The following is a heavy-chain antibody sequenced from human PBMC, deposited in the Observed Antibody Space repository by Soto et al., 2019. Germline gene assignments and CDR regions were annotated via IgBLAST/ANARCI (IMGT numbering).Heavy chain of an antibody. Sequence: PGGSLRLSCAASWFTVSSNYMSWVRQAPGKGLEWVSVIYSGGSTYYADSVKGRFTISRDNSKNTLYLQMNSLRTEDTAVYYCARDRGECSSTSCYMYFDYWGQGTLVTVSS. J-gene: IGHJ4*02. CDR1: WFTVSSNY. CDR2: IYSGGST. D-gene: IGHD2-2*02. V-gene: IGHV3-53*01. CDR3: ARDRGECSSTSCYMYFDY.